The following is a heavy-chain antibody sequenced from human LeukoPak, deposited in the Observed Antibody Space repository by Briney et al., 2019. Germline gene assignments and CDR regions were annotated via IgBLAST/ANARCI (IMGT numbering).Heavy chain of an antibody. Sequence: SETLSLTCTVSGGSISSGGYYWSWIRQPPGKGLEWIGYIYYSGSTNYNPSLKSRVTISVDTSKNQFSLKLSSVTAADTAVYYCARDQGVATYNYYGLDVWGQGTTVTVSS. CDR2: IYYSGST. CDR3: ARDQGVATYNYYGLDV. J-gene: IGHJ6*02. V-gene: IGHV4-61*08. CDR1: GGSISSGGYY. D-gene: IGHD2-8*01.